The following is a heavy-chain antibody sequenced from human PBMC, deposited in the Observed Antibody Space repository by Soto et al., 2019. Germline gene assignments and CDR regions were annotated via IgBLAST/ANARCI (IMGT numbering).Heavy chain of an antibody. J-gene: IGHJ4*02. D-gene: IGHD1-26*01. CDR3: AREKVGATEADFDY. V-gene: IGHV4-31*03. CDR2: IYYSGST. CDR1: GGSISSGGYY. Sequence: SETLSLTCTVSGGSISSGGYYWSWIRQHPGKGLERIGYIYYSGSTYYNPSLKSRVTISVDTFKNQFSLKLSSVTAADTAVYYCAREKVGATEADFDYWGQGTLVTVSS.